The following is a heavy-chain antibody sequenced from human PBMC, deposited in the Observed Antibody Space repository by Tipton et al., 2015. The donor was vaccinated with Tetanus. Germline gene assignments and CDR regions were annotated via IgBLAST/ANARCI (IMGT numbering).Heavy chain of an antibody. Sequence: TLSLTCTVSGDSISRSYWTWTRLSPGKGLAWIGYIDHSGNTNYNPSLRSRVTMSLDTSKNQFSLKVTSVTAADTAVYFCTGADSYDASLRDYYGMHVWGPGTPVAVSS. D-gene: IGHD5-12*01. CDR3: TGADSYDASLRDYYGMHV. J-gene: IGHJ6*02. CDR1: GDSISRSY. V-gene: IGHV4-59*01. CDR2: IDHSGNT.